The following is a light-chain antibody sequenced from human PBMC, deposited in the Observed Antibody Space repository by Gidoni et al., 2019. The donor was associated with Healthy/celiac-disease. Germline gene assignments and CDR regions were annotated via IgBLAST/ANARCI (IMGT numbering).Light chain of an antibody. CDR3: QQSYSTPWT. CDR2: AAS. V-gene: IGKV1-39*01. Sequence: IQMTDSPSSLSASVGDRVTITRRASQSSSSYLNWYQQKPGKAPKLLIYAASSLQSGVPARFSGSGSGTDFTLTISSLQPEDFATYYCQQSYSTPWTFGQGTKVEIK. CDR1: QSSSSY. J-gene: IGKJ1*01.